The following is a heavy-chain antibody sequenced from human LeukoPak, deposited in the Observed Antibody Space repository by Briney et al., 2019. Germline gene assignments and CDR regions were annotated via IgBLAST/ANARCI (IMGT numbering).Heavy chain of an antibody. J-gene: IGHJ6*03. CDR1: GFTFSSYS. CDR3: AREMSSSPTYYYYYMDV. Sequence: GRSLRLSCAASGFTFSSYSMNWVRQAPGKGLECVSYISSSSSTIYYADSVKGRFTISRDNAKNSLYLQMNSPRAEDTAVYYCAREMSSSPTYYYYYMDVWGKGTTVTVSS. CDR2: ISSSSSTI. V-gene: IGHV3-48*01. D-gene: IGHD6-6*01.